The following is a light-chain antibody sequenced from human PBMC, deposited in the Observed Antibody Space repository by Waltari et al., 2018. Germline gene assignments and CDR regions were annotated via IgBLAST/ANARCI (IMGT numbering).Light chain of an antibody. CDR3: QKYGSLPAT. Sequence: EIMLTQSPGTLSLSPGERATLPCRASQSISRFLAWYQQKPVQAPRLLIYDASSRATGIPDRFSGIGSGTDFSLTISRLEPEDIAVYDCQKYGSLPATFGQGTKVEIK. CDR1: QSISRF. J-gene: IGKJ1*01. V-gene: IGKV3-20*01. CDR2: DAS.